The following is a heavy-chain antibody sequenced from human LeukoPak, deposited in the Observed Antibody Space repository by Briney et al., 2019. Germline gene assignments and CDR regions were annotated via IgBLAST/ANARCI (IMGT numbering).Heavy chain of an antibody. CDR2: GHHSGAA. V-gene: IGHV4-59*01. J-gene: IGHJ3*02. D-gene: IGHD2-21*02. CDR1: GVSISSYY. Sequence: PSETLSLTCTVSGVSISSYYWNWMRQSPGDGLEWIGYGHHSGAANYNPSLRSRVAISVDTSKNQFSLKGNSVSAADTAVYYCARWGETGDYAVHAFDIWGQGTMVTVSS. CDR3: ARWGETGDYAVHAFDI.